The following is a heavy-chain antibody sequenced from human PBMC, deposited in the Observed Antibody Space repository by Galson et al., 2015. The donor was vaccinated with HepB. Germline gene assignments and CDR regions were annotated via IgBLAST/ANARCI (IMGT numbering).Heavy chain of an antibody. D-gene: IGHD3-3*01. V-gene: IGHV1-69*05. J-gene: IGHJ5*02. CDR1: GGTFSSYA. CDR2: IIPIFGTA. Sequence: QSGAEVKKPGESLRISCKASGGTFSSYAISWVRQAPGQGLEWMGGIIPIFGTANYAQKFQGRVTITTDESTSTAYMELSSLRSEDTAVYYCASRFYDFWSGYDIRYNWFDPWGQGTLVTVSS. CDR3: ASRFYDFWSGYDIRYNWFDP.